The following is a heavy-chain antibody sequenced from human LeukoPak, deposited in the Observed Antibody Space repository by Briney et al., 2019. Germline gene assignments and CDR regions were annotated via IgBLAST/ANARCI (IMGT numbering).Heavy chain of an antibody. Sequence: GGSLRLSCAASGFTFSSYSMNWVRQAPGKGLEWVSCISSSSSTIYYADSVKGRFTISRDNAKNSLYLQMNSLRDEDTAVYYCARELQWGGYVTNDAFDIWGQGTMVTVSS. CDR1: GFTFSSYS. V-gene: IGHV3-48*02. CDR2: ISSSSSTI. J-gene: IGHJ3*02. D-gene: IGHD5-12*01. CDR3: ARELQWGGYVTNDAFDI.